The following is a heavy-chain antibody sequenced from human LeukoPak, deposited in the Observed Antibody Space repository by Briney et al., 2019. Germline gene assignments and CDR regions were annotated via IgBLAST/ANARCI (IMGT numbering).Heavy chain of an antibody. CDR1: GYTFTTDY. D-gene: IGHD3-10*01. CDR3: ARNNYYGSGSYLDY. V-gene: IGHV1-46*01. Sequence: ASVKFSCKASGYTFTTDYIHCVRQAPGQGLEWMGIINPSGGSTTYAQKFQGRVIMTGDTSTSTVYMELRSLRSEDTAVYYCARNNYYGSGSYLDYWGQGTMVTVSS. J-gene: IGHJ4*02. CDR2: INPSGGST.